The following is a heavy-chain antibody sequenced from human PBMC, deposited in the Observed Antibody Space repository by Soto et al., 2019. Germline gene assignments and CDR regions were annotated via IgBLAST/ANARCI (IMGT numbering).Heavy chain of an antibody. CDR2: VKQDGSDK. CDR3: ARVSHCTSPSCFGYYYYYMDV. J-gene: IGHJ6*03. D-gene: IGHD2-2*01. Sequence: GGSLRLSCAASGFTFSSYWMCWVRQAPGKGQEWVANVKQDGSDKYYVDSVKGRFTISRDNAKNSLYLQINTLRAEDTAVYYCARVSHCTSPSCFGYYYYYMDVWGKGTTVTVSS. CDR1: GFTFSSYW. V-gene: IGHV3-7*01.